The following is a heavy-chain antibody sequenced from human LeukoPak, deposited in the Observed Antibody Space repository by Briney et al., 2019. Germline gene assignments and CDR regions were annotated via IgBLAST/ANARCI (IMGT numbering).Heavy chain of an antibody. J-gene: IGHJ3*02. Sequence: PSQTLSLTCTVSGGSITNGGYYWSWIRQPPGKGLEWIGEINHSGSTNYDPSLKSRVTISVDTSKNQFSLKLSSVTAADTAVYYCARVHPVTMDSSRGSALDIWGQGTMVTASS. V-gene: IGHV4-34*01. D-gene: IGHD4-17*01. CDR3: ARVHPVTMDSSRGSALDI. CDR2: INHSGST. CDR1: GGSITNGGYY.